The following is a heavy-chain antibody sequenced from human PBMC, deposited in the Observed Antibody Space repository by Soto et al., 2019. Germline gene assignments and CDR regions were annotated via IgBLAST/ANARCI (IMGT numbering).Heavy chain of an antibody. Sequence: EAQLVESGGGLEQPGGSLRLSGVASESSLSSNSWSWVRQAPGKGLEWISYIDPTSSRIYYADSVKGRFPIPRDNAENSLYLQVNSLRDEDTALYYCAGDRLTGDAREAFDVWGQGTMVTVSS. J-gene: IGHJ3*01. D-gene: IGHD7-27*01. CDR2: IDPTSSRI. V-gene: IGHV3-48*02. CDR1: ESSLSSNS. CDR3: AGDRLTGDAREAFDV.